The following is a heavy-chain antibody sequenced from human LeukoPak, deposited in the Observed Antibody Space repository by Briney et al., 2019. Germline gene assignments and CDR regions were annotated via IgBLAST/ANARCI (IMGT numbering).Heavy chain of an antibody. V-gene: IGHV4-34*01. J-gene: IGHJ4*02. CDR1: GGSFSGYY. CDR2: INHSGST. Sequence: SETLSLTCAVYGGSFSGYYWSWIRQPPGKGLEWIGEINHSGSTNYNPSLKSRVAISVDTSKNQFSLKLTSVTAADTAVYYCARGRQYFDYWGQGTLVTVSS. CDR3: ARGRQYFDY.